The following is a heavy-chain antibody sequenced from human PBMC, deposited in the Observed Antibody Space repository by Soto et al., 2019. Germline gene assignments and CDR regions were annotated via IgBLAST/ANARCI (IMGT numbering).Heavy chain of an antibody. V-gene: IGHV1-2*02. CDR3: ARGHRIFGVVIMSYYYGVDV. J-gene: IGHJ6*02. D-gene: IGHD3-3*01. Sequence: ASVKVSCKASGYTFTGYYMHWVRQAPGQGLEWMGWINPNSGVTNYAQKFQGRVTMTRDTSISTAYMELSRLRSDDTAVYYCARGHRIFGVVIMSYYYGVDVWGQGTTVTVSS. CDR1: GYTFTGYY. CDR2: INPNSGVT.